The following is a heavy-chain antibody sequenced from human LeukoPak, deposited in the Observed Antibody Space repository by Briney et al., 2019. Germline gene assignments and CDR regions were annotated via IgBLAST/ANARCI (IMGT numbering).Heavy chain of an antibody. J-gene: IGHJ4*02. CDR3: ARYGGLWYDFWSGYSNLVFDY. V-gene: IGHV3-7*03. D-gene: IGHD3-3*01. Sequence: PGGSLRLSCAASGFTFSSYWMSWVRQAPGKGLEWVANIKQDGSEKYYVDSVKGRFTISRDNAKNSLYLQMNSLRAEDTAVYYCARYGGLWYDFWSGYSNLVFDYWGQGTLVTVSS. CDR2: IKQDGSEK. CDR1: GFTFSSYW.